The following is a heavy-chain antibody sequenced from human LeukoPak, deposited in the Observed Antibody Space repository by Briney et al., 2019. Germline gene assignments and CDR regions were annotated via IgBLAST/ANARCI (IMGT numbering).Heavy chain of an antibody. D-gene: IGHD3-22*01. CDR3: ARAPSYDSSRFDY. V-gene: IGHV3-7*01. CDR2: IKQDGSEK. J-gene: IGHJ4*02. CDR1: GFTFSSYW. Sequence: GGSLRLSCAASGFTFSSYWMSWVRQAPGKGLEWVANIKQDGSEKYYVDSVKGRFTISRDNAKNSLYLQMNSLRAEDTAVYYCARAPSYDSSRFDYWGQGTLVTVSS.